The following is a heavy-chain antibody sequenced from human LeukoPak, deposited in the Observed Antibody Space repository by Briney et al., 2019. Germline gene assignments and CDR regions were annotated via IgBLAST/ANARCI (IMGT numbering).Heavy chain of an antibody. Sequence: PGRSLRLSCAASGFTFSSYAMHWVRQAPGKGLEWVAVISYDGSNKYYADSVKGRFTISRDNSKNTLYLQMNSLRAEDTAVYYCARDDRFGELREKNGMDVWGQGTTVTVSS. CDR3: ARDDRFGELREKNGMDV. CDR1: GFTFSSYA. V-gene: IGHV3-30-3*01. D-gene: IGHD3-10*01. CDR2: ISYDGSNK. J-gene: IGHJ6*02.